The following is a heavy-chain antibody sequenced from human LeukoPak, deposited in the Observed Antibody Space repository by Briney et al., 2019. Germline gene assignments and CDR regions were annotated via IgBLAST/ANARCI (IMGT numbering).Heavy chain of an antibody. V-gene: IGHV1-69*04. Sequence: SVKVSCKASGGTFSSYAISWVRQAPGQGLEWMGRIIPILGIANYAQKFQGRVTITADKSTSTAYVELSSLRSEDTAVYYCARVTCSGGSCYGPIDYWGQGTLVTVSS. CDR1: GGTFSSYA. CDR2: IIPILGIA. J-gene: IGHJ4*02. CDR3: ARVTCSGGSCYGPIDY. D-gene: IGHD2-15*01.